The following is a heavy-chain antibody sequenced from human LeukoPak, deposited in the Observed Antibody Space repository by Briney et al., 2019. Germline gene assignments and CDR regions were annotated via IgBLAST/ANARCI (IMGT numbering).Heavy chain of an antibody. CDR3: ARTSYSGNFYDY. J-gene: IGHJ4*02. V-gene: IGHV3-72*01. Sequence: GGSLRLSCAASGFTFSDHYMDWVRQAPGKGLEWVGRTGTKANSYTTEYAASVKGRFTISRDDSKNSLYLQMNSLKIEDTAVYYCARTSYSGNFYDYWGQGTLVTVSS. CDR1: GFTFSDHY. CDR2: TGTKANSYTT. D-gene: IGHD1-26*01.